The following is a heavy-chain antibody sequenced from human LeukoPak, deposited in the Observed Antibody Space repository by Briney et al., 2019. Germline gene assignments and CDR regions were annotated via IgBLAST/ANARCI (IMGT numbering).Heavy chain of an antibody. V-gene: IGHV1-69*05. CDR3: ASEYYYDSSGYYDNYMDV. D-gene: IGHD3-22*01. CDR2: IFPIFGTA. Sequence: SVKVSCKASGGTFSSYAISWVRQAPGQGLEWMGRIFPIFGTANYAQKFQGRVTITTDESTSTAYMELSSLRSEDTAVYYCASEYYYDSSGYYDNYMDVWGKGTTVTVSS. J-gene: IGHJ6*03. CDR1: GGTFSSYA.